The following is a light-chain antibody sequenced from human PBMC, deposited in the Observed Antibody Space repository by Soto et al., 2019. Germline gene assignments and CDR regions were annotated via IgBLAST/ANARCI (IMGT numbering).Light chain of an antibody. V-gene: IGLV2-14*01. J-gene: IGLJ3*02. CDR3: SSYTSSGILL. CDR2: EVS. Sequence: QSVLTQPASVSGSPGQSITISCTGTSSDVGGYKYVSWYQHHPGKAPKIMIYEVSNRPSGVSNRFSGSKSGNTASLTISGLQAEDEADYYCSSYTSSGILLFGGGTQLTVL. CDR1: SSDVGGYKY.